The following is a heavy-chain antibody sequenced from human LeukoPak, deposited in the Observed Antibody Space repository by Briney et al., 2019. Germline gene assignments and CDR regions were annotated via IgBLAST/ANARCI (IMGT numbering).Heavy chain of an antibody. D-gene: IGHD2-15*01. J-gene: IGHJ5*02. CDR3: ARVSGYCSGGSCSNWFDP. CDR2: IYYSGTT. V-gene: IGHV4-61*01. Sequence: SETLSLTCTVSGGSVSSGSYYWSWVRQPPGKGLEWNGYIYYSGTTNYNPSLKSRVTISVDTSTNQFSLKLSSVTAADTAVYYCARVSGYCSGGSCSNWFDPWGQGTLVTVSS. CDR1: GGSVSSGSYY.